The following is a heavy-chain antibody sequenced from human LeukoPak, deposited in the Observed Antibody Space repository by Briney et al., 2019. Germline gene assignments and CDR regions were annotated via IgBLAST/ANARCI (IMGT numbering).Heavy chain of an antibody. Sequence: SQTLSLTCTVSGGSISSGDYYWSWIRQPPGKGLEWIGRIYTSGSTNYNPSLKSRVTMSVDTSKNQFSLKLSSVTAADTAVYYCAGKYYYDSSGYSWFDPWGQGTLVTVSS. CDR3: AGKYYYDSSGYSWFDP. CDR1: GGSISSGDYY. D-gene: IGHD3-22*01. V-gene: IGHV4-61*02. CDR2: IYTSGST. J-gene: IGHJ5*02.